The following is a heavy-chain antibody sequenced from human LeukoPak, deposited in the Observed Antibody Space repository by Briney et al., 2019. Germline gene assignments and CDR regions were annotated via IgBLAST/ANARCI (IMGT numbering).Heavy chain of an antibody. CDR1: GFTFSNAW. J-gene: IGHJ4*02. D-gene: IGHD6-13*01. Sequence: GGSLRLSCAASGFTFSNAWMSWVRQAPGKGLEWVGRIKNKTDGGTTDYAAPVRGRFTISRDGSKNTLYLQMNSLKTEDTAVYYCTTEDRSSSCWGQGTLVTVSS. CDR2: IKNKTDGGTT. CDR3: TTEDRSSSC. V-gene: IGHV3-15*01.